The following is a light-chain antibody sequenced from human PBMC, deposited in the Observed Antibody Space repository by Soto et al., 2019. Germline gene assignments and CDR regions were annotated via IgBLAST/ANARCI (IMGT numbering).Light chain of an antibody. Sequence: QSALTQPASVSGSPGQSLTISGTETSSDVGGYNYVSWYQQHPGKAPKLMIYEVSNRPSGVSNRFSGSKSGNTASLTISGLQAEDEADYYCSSYTSSSTLPYVFGTGTKLTVL. V-gene: IGLV2-14*01. CDR3: SSYTSSSTLPYV. CDR2: EVS. J-gene: IGLJ1*01. CDR1: SSDVGGYNY.